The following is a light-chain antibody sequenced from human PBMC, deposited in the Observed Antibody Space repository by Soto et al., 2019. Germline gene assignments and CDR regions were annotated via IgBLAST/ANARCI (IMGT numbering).Light chain of an antibody. Sequence: EIVMTQSPATLSVSPGERATLSCRASQSVSSNLAWYQQKPGHAPRLLIYGASTRATGIPARFSGSGSGTEFTLTISSLQSEDFAVYYCQQYNNWPRAFGPGTKVDLK. CDR3: QQYNNWPRA. V-gene: IGKV3-15*01. CDR2: GAS. J-gene: IGKJ3*01. CDR1: QSVSSN.